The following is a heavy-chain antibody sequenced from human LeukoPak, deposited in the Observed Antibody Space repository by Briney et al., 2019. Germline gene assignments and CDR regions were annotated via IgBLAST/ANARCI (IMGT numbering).Heavy chain of an antibody. D-gene: IGHD3-22*01. J-gene: IGHJ4*02. CDR2: IYYSGST. CDR1: GGSISSSSYY. V-gene: IGHV4-39*01. CDR3: ARQRGYYDSSAYYPDY. Sequence: PSETLSLTCTVSGGSISSSSYYWGWIRQPPGKGLEWIGSIYYSGSTYYNPSLKSRVTISADTSKNQFSLKLSSVTAADTAVYYCARQRGYYDSSAYYPDYWGQGTLVTVSS.